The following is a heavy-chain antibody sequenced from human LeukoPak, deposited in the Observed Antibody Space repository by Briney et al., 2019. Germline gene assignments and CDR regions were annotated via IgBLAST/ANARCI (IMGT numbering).Heavy chain of an antibody. V-gene: IGHV3-66*01. CDR1: GFTFSDYY. CDR3: ARDPGILTGYDY. D-gene: IGHD3-9*01. Sequence: GGSLRLSCAASGFTFSDYYMSWIRQAPGKGLEWVSVMYSGGSTYYADSVRGRFTISRDNSKNTLYLQMNSLRAEDTAVYYCARDPGILTGYDYWGQGTLVTVSS. CDR2: MYSGGST. J-gene: IGHJ4*02.